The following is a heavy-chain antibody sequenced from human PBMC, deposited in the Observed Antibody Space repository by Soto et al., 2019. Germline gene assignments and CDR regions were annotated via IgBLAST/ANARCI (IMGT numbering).Heavy chain of an antibody. CDR1: GYTFTSYG. D-gene: IGHD2-2*01. J-gene: IGHJ5*02. CDR3: ARAVIAVVPAAMYNWFDP. V-gene: IGHV1-18*01. CDR2: ISAYNGNT. Sequence: ASVKVSCKASGYTFTSYGISWVRQAPGQGLEWMGWISAYNGNTNYAQKLQGRVTMTTDTSTSTAYMELRSLRSDDTAVYYCARAVIAVVPAAMYNWFDPWGQGTLVTVSS.